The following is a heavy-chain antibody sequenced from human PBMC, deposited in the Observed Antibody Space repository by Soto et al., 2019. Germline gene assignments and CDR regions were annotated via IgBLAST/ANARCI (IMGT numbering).Heavy chain of an antibody. CDR3: ARNYGDSNWFDP. Sequence: SGPTLVNPTQTLTLTCTFSGFALTYIGEGVGWIRQPPGKALEWLALVYWDDDKRYNPSLRSRLTITKDTSKNQVVLTMTNMDPVDTATYYCARNYGDSNWFDPWGQGTLVTVSS. J-gene: IGHJ5*02. D-gene: IGHD4-17*01. V-gene: IGHV2-5*02. CDR2: VYWDDDK. CDR1: GFALTYIGEG.